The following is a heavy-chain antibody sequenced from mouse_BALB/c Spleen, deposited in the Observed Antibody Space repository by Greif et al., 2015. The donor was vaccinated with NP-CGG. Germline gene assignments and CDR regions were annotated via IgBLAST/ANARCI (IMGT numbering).Heavy chain of an antibody. D-gene: IGHD1-1*01. CDR3: ARGYGSSYWYFDV. CDR2: ISNLAYSI. J-gene: IGHJ1*01. V-gene: IGHV5-15*02. Sequence: EVKVVESGGGLLQPGGSRKLSCAASGFTFSDYGMAWVRQAPGKGPEWVAFISNLAYSIYYADTVTGRFTISRENAKNTLYLEMSSLRSEDTAMYYCARGYGSSYWYFDVWGAGTTVTVSS. CDR1: GFTFSDYG.